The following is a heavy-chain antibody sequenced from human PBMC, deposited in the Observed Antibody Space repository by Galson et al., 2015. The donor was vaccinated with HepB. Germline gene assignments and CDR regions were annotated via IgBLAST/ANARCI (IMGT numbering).Heavy chain of an antibody. D-gene: IGHD6-13*01. Sequence: AISGDSVSSNSAAWNCIRQSPSRGLEWLGRTYYRSKWYNDYAVSVKSRITINPDTSKNQFSLQLNSVTPEDTAVYYCARDRVRYSSSWLYDYWGQGTLVTVSS. V-gene: IGHV6-1*01. CDR2: TYYRSKWYN. J-gene: IGHJ4*02. CDR1: GDSVSSNSAA. CDR3: ARDRVRYSSSWLYDY.